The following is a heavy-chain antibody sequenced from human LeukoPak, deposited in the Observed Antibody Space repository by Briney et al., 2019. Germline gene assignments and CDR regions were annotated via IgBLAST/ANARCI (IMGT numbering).Heavy chain of an antibody. CDR3: AKDVFGEYGNWFDP. CDR1: GFTFSSYE. V-gene: IGHV3-23*01. J-gene: IGHJ5*02. CDR2: ISGSGGNS. D-gene: IGHD3-10*02. Sequence: GGSLRLSCAASGFTFSSYEMRWVRQAPGKGLEWVSAISGSGGNSYYADSVKGRFTISRDNSKNTLYLQMNSLRAEDTAVYYCAKDVFGEYGNWFDPWGQGTLVTVSS.